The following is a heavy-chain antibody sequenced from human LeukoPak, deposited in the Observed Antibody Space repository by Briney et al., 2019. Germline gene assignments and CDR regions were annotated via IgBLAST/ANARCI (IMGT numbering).Heavy chain of an antibody. CDR3: ARAAYYIPIGY. J-gene: IGHJ4*02. CDR1: GGSISSSSYY. D-gene: IGHD1-26*01. V-gene: IGHV4-39*07. CDR2: INHSGST. Sequence: NPSETLSLTCTVSGGSISSSSYYWGWIRQPPGKGLEWIGEINHSGSTNYNPSLKSRVTISVDTSKNQFSLKLSSVTAADTAVYYCARAAYYIPIGYWGQGTLVTVSS.